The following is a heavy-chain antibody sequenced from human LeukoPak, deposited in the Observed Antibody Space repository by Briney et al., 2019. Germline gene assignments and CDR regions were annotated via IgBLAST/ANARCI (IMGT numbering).Heavy chain of an antibody. Sequence: GGSLRLSCAVSGFTFSSYSMNWVRQAPGKGLEWVSSINSDSGYIYYADSVKGRFTISRDNAKNSVFLQMNSLRAEDTAVYYCARVGMITLLRGYMDVWGKGTTVTVSS. CDR1: GFTFSSYS. V-gene: IGHV3-21*01. J-gene: IGHJ6*03. CDR3: ARVGMITLLRGYMDV. D-gene: IGHD3-10*01. CDR2: INSDSGYI.